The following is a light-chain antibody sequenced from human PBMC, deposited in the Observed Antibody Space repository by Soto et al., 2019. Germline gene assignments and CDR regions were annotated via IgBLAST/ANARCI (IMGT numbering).Light chain of an antibody. CDR3: QSYDVSMSGSRV. V-gene: IGLV1-40*01. CDR2: GNT. J-gene: IGLJ3*02. Sequence: QSVLTQPPSVSGAPGQTVIISCTGSSSNLGAGYDAHWYQQLPGTAPKLLISGNTYRPSGVPDRFSGSKSGTSAFLAITGLQPEDEADYYCQSYDVSMSGSRVFGGGTKLTVL. CDR1: SSNLGAGYD.